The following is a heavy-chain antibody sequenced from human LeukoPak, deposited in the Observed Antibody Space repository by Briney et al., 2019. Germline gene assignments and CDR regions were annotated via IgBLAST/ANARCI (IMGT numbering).Heavy chain of an antibody. D-gene: IGHD2-15*01. CDR3: ARLGYCSGGSCYSGWFGP. V-gene: IGHV3-48*03. J-gene: IGHJ5*02. CDR1: GFTFSSYE. Sequence: GGSLRLSCAASGFTFSSYEMNWVRQAPGKGLEWVSYISSSGSTTHYADSVKGRFTISRDNAKNSLYLQMNSLRAEDTAVYYCARLGYCSGGSCYSGWFGPWGQGTLVTVSS. CDR2: ISSSGSTT.